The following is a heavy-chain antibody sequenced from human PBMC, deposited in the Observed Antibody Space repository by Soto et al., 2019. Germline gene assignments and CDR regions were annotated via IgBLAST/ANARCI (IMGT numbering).Heavy chain of an antibody. D-gene: IGHD1-20*01. CDR3: ATQDFRGISGTT. CDR1: GFSFSRYA. CDR2: INYAGGNI. Sequence: QPGGSLRLSCEASGFSFSRYAMGWVRQAPGAGPEWVSVINYAGGNIHYVDSVRGRFTISRDNSKNTLYLQMNSLRLEDTAVYHCATQDFRGISGTTWGQGIPVTVSS. V-gene: IGHV3-23*01. J-gene: IGHJ4*02.